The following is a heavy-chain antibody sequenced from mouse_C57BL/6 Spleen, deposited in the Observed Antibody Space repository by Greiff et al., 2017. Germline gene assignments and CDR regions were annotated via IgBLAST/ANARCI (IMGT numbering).Heavy chain of an antibody. J-gene: IGHJ4*01. CDR1: GYTFTSYW. CDR2: IDPSDSET. Sequence: QVQLKQPGAELVRPGSSVKLSCKASGYTFTSYWMHWVKQRPIQGLEWIGNIDPSDSETHYNQKFKDKATLTVDKSSSTAYMQLSSLTSEDSAVYYCARLTVVADYYAMDYWGQGTSVTVSS. V-gene: IGHV1-52*01. D-gene: IGHD1-1*01. CDR3: ARLTVVADYYAMDY.